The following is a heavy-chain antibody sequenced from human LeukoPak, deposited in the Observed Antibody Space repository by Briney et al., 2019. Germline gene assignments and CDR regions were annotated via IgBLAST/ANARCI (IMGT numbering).Heavy chain of an antibody. V-gene: IGHV1-2*02. CDR1: GYTFTSYY. CDR2: INTRSGGT. D-gene: IGHD1-26*01. CDR3: ARVQCCDVGKSFLFDY. Sequence: ASVKVSCKASGYTFTSYYMHWVRQAPGQGLEWMGWINTRSGGTRYAQNFQGRVSMTRDTSISTAYMELSSLTSDDTAVLYCARVQCCDVGKSFLFDYWGQGTLVTASS. J-gene: IGHJ4*02.